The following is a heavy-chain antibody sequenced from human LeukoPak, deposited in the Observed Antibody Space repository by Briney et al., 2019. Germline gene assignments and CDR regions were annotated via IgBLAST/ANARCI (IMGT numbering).Heavy chain of an antibody. CDR3: ARTGPKADSSGYWAFDI. CDR1: GDSFSSGTYY. D-gene: IGHD3-22*01. CDR2: ISYSGST. J-gene: IGHJ3*02. Sequence: SETLSLTCTVSGDSFSSGTYYWSWIRQPPGKGLEWIGSISYSGSTNYNPSLKSRVTISVDTSKNQLSLKLSSVTAADTAIYYCARTGPKADSSGYWAFDIWGQGTMVTVSS. V-gene: IGHV4-61*01.